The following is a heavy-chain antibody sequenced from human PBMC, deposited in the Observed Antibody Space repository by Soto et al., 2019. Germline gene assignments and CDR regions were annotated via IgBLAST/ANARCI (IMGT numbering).Heavy chain of an antibody. CDR1: GFSFNTYV. J-gene: IGHJ4*02. Sequence: LRLSFTDSGFSFNTYVMDWVRQAPGKGLEWVARILYDGSKEYYADPVKGRFTISRDNSKSTLYLQMDRLRVEDTAVYFCAKGLALMADHWGQGTPVTVSS. CDR3: AKGLALMADH. D-gene: IGHD2-21*01. CDR2: ILYDGSKE. V-gene: IGHV3-30*18.